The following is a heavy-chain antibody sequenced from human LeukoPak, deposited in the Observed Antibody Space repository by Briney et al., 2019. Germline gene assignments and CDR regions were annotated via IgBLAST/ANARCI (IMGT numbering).Heavy chain of an antibody. CDR3: AKGGGPAAPYYYYGMDV. CDR2: IKQDGSEK. V-gene: IGHV3-7*03. CDR1: GFTFSSYW. Sequence: HPGGSLRLSCAASGFTFSSYWMSWVRQAPGKGLEWVANIKQDGSEKYYVDSVKGRFTISRDNAKNSLYLQMNSLRAEDTALYYCAKGGGPAAPYYYYGMDVWGQGTTVTVSS. J-gene: IGHJ6*02. D-gene: IGHD2-2*01.